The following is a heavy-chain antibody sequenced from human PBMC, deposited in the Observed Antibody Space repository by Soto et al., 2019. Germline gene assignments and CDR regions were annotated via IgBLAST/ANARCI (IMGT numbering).Heavy chain of an antibody. V-gene: IGHV4-39*01. J-gene: IGHJ5*02. D-gene: IGHD2-15*01. CDR3: ARRYCSGGSCYPKFDP. Sequence: PSETLSLTCTVSGGSISGGGSYWSWILHRPGKGLEWIGYIYYSGSTYYNPSLKSRVTISVDTSKNQFSLKLSSVTAADTAVYYCARRYCSGGSCYPKFDPWGQGTLVTVSS. CDR2: IYYSGST. CDR1: GGSISGGGSY.